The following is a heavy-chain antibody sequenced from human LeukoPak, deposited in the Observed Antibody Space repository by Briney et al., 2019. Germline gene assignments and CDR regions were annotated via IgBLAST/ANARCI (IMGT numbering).Heavy chain of an antibody. Sequence: ASVKVSCKASGYTFTSYGISWVRQAPGQGLEWMGWISAYNGNTNYAQKLQGRVTMTTDTSTSTAYMELRSLRSDDTAVYYCARESMVRGGKQNWFDPWGQGTLVTVSS. V-gene: IGHV1-18*01. CDR2: ISAYNGNT. CDR1: GYTFTSYG. CDR3: ARESMVRGGKQNWFDP. J-gene: IGHJ5*02. D-gene: IGHD3-10*01.